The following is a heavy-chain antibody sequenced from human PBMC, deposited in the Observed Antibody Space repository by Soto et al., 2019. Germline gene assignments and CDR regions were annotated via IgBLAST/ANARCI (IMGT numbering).Heavy chain of an antibody. CDR2: IHAGNGNT. J-gene: IGHJ6*02. D-gene: IGHD2-2*01. Sequence: QVQLVQSGPEMKKPGASVKLSCKASGYTFTTYSMHWVRQAPGQRLEWMGWIHAGNGNTEHSQKFQGRVTITRDTSASTAYLELGSLRSEDTAVYYCARAACSSTSCYNYYAYGMDVWGQGTAVTGS. CDR3: ARAACSSTSCYNYYAYGMDV. CDR1: GYTFTTYS. V-gene: IGHV1-3*01.